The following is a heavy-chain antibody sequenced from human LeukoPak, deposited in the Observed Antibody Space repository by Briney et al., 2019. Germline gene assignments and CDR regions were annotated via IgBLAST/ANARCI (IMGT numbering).Heavy chain of an antibody. Sequence: ASVKVSCKVSGNTLSELSINWVRQGPEKGLERMGGVDLEEGEIMYAPKYQGRVTMTEDTSTDTAYMEVSSLRSEDTAVYYCVSVGDYDAMDVWGQGITVIVSS. CDR2: VDLEEGEI. CDR1: GNTLSELS. V-gene: IGHV1-24*01. D-gene: IGHD3-16*01. CDR3: VSVGDYDAMDV. J-gene: IGHJ6*02.